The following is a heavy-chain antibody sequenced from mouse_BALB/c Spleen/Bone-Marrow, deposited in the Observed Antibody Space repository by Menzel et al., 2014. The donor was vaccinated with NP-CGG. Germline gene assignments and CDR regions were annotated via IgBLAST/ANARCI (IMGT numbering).Heavy chain of an antibody. CDR3: GRGDDYDGDFDR. CDR2: INPYNGDT. J-gene: IGHJ2*01. Sequence: EVQLVESGPELVKPGASVKISCKASGYSFTGYFMSWVKQSHGKSLEWIGRINPYNGDTFYNQKFKGKATLTVDKSSSTAHMGLLSLTSEDSAVYYCGRGDDYDGDFDRWGQGTTLTVSS. V-gene: IGHV1-37*01. CDR1: GYSFTGYF. D-gene: IGHD2-4*01.